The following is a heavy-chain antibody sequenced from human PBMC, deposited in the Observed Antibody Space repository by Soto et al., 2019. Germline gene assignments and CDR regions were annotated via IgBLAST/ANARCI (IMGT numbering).Heavy chain of an antibody. CDR1: GFTVSSNY. CDR3: ARGEYSSSWFPFDY. D-gene: IGHD6-13*01. V-gene: IGHV3-53*01. J-gene: IGHJ4*02. CDR2: IYSGGST. Sequence: EVQLVESGGGLIQPGGSPRLSCAASGFTVSSNYMSWVRQAPGKGLEWVSVIYSGGSTYYADSVKGRFTISRDNSKNTLYLQMNSLRAEDTAVYYCARGEYSSSWFPFDYWGQGTLVTVSS.